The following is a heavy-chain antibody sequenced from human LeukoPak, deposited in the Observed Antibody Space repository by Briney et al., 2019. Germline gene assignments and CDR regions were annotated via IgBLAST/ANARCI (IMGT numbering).Heavy chain of an antibody. CDR2: IYYSGST. CDR1: GGSISSYY. J-gene: IGHJ4*02. Sequence: PSETLSLTCTVSGGSISSYYWSWLRQPPGKGLEWIGYIYYSGSTNYNPSLKSRVTISVDTSKNQFSLKLSSVTAADTAVYYCARGFRTTGYGFDGWGQGTLVTVSS. CDR3: ARGFRTTGYGFDG. V-gene: IGHV4-59*01. D-gene: IGHD5-18*01.